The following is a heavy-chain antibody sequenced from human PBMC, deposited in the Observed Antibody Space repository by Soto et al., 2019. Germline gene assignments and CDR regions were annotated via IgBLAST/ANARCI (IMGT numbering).Heavy chain of an antibody. Sequence: WGSLILSCAASVFTFISYSMSWVRQAPVKGLEWVSTIRSSGASTDYADSVKGLFTLSRDNSKNTLYLRMNSLRAEDTALYYCAKDSLITGTTEPFDYWGQGTLVTVSS. CDR1: VFTFISYS. CDR2: IRSSGAST. CDR3: AKDSLITGTTEPFDY. D-gene: IGHD1-7*01. J-gene: IGHJ4*02. V-gene: IGHV3-23*01.